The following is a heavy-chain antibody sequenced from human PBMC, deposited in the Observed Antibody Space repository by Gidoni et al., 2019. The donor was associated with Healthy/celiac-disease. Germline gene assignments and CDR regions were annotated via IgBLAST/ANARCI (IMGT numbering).Heavy chain of an antibody. V-gene: IGHV3-21*01. J-gene: IGHJ4*02. CDR2: ISSSSSYI. CDR3: ARDLTGTTYLDY. CDR1: GFTFSSYS. D-gene: IGHD1-20*01. Sequence: EVQLVESGGGLVMPGGSLRLACAASGFTFSSYSMNWVRQAPGTGLEWVSSISSSSSYIYYADSVKGRFTISRDNAKNSLYLQMNSLRAEDTAVYYCARDLTGTTYLDYWGQGTLVTVSS.